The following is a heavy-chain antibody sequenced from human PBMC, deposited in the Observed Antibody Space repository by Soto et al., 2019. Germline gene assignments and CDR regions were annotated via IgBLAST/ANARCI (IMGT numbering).Heavy chain of an antibody. D-gene: IGHD1-26*01. J-gene: IGHJ4*02. CDR3: ATAEHYRFDN. Sequence: GGSLRLSCAASAFSFSTSWMHWVRQAPGEGLVWVSRINPDGRTINYADSVKGRSTISRDNAKNTLYLQMNILRVEDTAVYFCATAEHYRFDNWGLGTLVTVSS. CDR2: INPDGRTI. CDR1: AFSFSTSW. V-gene: IGHV3-74*01.